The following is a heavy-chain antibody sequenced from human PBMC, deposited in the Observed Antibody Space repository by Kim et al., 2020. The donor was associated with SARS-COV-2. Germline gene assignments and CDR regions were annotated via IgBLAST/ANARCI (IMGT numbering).Heavy chain of an antibody. J-gene: IGHJ5*02. CDR3: AKDQTTVVARFDP. Sequence: YAASVKGRFTISGDNSKNTLYLQMNSLRAEDTAVYYCAKDQTTVVARFDPWGQGTLVTVSS. V-gene: IGHV3-23*01. D-gene: IGHD4-17*01.